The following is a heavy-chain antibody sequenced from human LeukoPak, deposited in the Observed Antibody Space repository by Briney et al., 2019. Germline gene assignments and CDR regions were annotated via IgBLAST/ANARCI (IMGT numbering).Heavy chain of an antibody. D-gene: IGHD2/OR15-2a*01. J-gene: IGHJ4*02. CDR1: GFTFSSYA. CDR3: ASGFH. Sequence: PGRSLRLSCAAPGFTFSSYAMHWVRQAPGKGLEWVAVISYDGSNKYYADSVKGRFTISRDNTKNSLYLQMNSLRVEDTAVYYCASGFHWGQGTLVTVSS. CDR2: ISYDGSNK. V-gene: IGHV3-30-3*01.